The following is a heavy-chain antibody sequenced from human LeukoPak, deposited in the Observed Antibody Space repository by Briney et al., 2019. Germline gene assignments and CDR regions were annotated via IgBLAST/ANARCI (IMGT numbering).Heavy chain of an antibody. CDR3: ATYYYDTTSGFY. CDR2: INPDSGGT. J-gene: IGHJ4*02. CDR1: GYTFTGYF. V-gene: IGHV1-2*02. Sequence: GASVKVSCKASGYTFTGYFMHWVRQAPGQGLEYMGWINPDSGGTNYIQNFQGRVTMTRDTSISTAYMELTGLRSDDMAVYYCATYYYDTTSGFYWGQGTLVTVSS. D-gene: IGHD3-22*01.